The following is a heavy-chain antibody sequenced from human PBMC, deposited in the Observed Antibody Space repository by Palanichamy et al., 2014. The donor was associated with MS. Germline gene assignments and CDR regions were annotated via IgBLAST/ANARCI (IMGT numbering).Heavy chain of an antibody. D-gene: IGHD6-19*01. J-gene: IGHJ4*02. V-gene: IGHV1-18*04. CDR2: ISPDNGGT. CDR1: GYTFTTFG. CDR3: VRGRGAVAGFFDY. Sequence: QVHLVQSGAEVKEPGASVKVSCRASGYTFTTFGISWVRQAPGQGLEWMGWISPDNGGTNHAQKYQGRVFMTTDTSTGTAYMELRSLRSDDTAVYYCVRGRGAVAGFFDYWGQGTPVTVSS.